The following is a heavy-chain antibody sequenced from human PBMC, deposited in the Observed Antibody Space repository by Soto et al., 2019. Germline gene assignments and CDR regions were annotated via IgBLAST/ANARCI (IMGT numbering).Heavy chain of an antibody. V-gene: IGHV3-11*06. J-gene: IGHJ4*02. Sequence: QVQLVESGGGLVEPGGSLRLSCAASGFTFSDYYMSWIRQAPGKGLEWVSYISSSSSYTNYADSVKGRFTISRDNAKNSLYLQMNSLRAEDTAVYYCARYPLARRFDYWGQGTLVTVSS. CDR3: ARYPLARRFDY. CDR1: GFTFSDYY. CDR2: ISSSSSYT.